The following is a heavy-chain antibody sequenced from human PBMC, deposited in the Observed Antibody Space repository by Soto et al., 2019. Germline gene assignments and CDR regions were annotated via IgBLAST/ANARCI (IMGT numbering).Heavy chain of an antibody. Sequence: GASVKVSCKAYGCTFTSYAMHWVRQAPGQRLEWMGWINAGNGNTKYSQKFQGRVTITRDTSASTAYMELSSLRSEDTAVYYCATAIADDAFDIWGRGTMVTVSS. CDR1: GCTFTSYA. CDR2: INAGNGNT. V-gene: IGHV1-3*01. CDR3: ATAIADDAFDI. J-gene: IGHJ3*02. D-gene: IGHD2-2*01.